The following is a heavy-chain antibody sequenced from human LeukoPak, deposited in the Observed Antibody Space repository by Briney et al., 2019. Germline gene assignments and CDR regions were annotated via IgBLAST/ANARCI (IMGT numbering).Heavy chain of an antibody. V-gene: IGHV3-30*04. Sequence: GGSLRLSCAASGFTFSSYAMHWVRQAPGKGLEWVAVIADDGKDKHYVESVKGRFTISRDNSKNTLYLQMNSLRVEDTAVYYCARDRHIAAAGYYFDYWGQGTLVTVSS. CDR2: IADDGKDK. D-gene: IGHD6-25*01. CDR1: GFTFSSYA. J-gene: IGHJ4*02. CDR3: ARDRHIAAAGYYFDY.